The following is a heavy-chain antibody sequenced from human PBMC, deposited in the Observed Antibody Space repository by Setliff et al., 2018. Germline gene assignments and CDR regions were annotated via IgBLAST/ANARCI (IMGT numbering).Heavy chain of an antibody. J-gene: IGHJ4*02. CDR1: GYSFSISW. Sequence: GESLKISCKDSGYSFSISWIGWVRQMPGKGLDWMGIIYPGDSHNIRYSPSFQGQVTISADKSISTAYLQWSSLKTEDTAVYYCATPPGFYDRSPFDFWGQGTLVTVSS. CDR3: ATPPGFYDRSPFDF. CDR2: IYPGDSHNI. D-gene: IGHD3-22*01. V-gene: IGHV5-51*01.